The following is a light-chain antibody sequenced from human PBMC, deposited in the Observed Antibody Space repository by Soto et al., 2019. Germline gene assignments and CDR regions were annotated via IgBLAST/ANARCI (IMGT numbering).Light chain of an antibody. CDR3: QQRSNWPPWT. J-gene: IGKJ1*01. V-gene: IGKV3-11*01. Sequence: EIVLTQSRARLSLSQGKRATLSCRASQSVSSYLAWYQQKPGQAPRLLIYDASNRATGIPARFSGSGSGTDFTLTISSLEPEDFAVYYCQQRSNWPPWTFGQGTKVDIK. CDR2: DAS. CDR1: QSVSSY.